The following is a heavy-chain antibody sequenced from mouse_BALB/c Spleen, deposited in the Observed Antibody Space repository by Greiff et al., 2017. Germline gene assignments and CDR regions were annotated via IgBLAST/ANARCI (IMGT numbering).Heavy chain of an antibody. CDR2: IYPGDGST. V-gene: IGHV1S56*01. CDR3: ARAITTGYYYAMDY. D-gene: IGHD2-4*01. Sequence: QVQLQQPGAELVKPGASVKLSCKASGYTFTSYDINWVKQRPGQGLEWIGWIYPGDGSTKYNEKFKGKATLTADKSSSTAYMQLSSLTSENSAVYFCARAITTGYYYAMDYWGQGTSVTVSS. J-gene: IGHJ4*01. CDR1: GYTFTSYD.